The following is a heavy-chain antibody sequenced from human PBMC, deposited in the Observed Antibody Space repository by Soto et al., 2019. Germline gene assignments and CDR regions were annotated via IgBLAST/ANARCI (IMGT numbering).Heavy chain of an antibody. V-gene: IGHV4-59*01. CDR1: GGSISSYY. J-gene: IGHJ5*02. D-gene: IGHD3-9*01. CDR2: IYYSGST. CDR3: ARDLRYFDSNWFDP. Sequence: SETLSLTCTVSGGSISSYYWSWIRQPPGKGLEWIGYIYYSGSTNYNPSLKSRVTISVDTSKNQFSLKLSSVTAADTAVYYCARDLRYFDSNWFDPWGQGTLVTVSS.